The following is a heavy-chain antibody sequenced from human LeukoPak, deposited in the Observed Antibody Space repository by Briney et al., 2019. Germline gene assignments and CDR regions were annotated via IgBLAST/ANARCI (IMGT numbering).Heavy chain of an antibody. CDR3: ARGGLYVWGSYRFDY. CDR1: GFTFSSYS. Sequence: GGSLRLSCAASGFTFSSYSMNWVRQAPGKGLEWVSSITRSSYIYYADSMKGRFTVSRDNAKNSLYLQMNSLRAEDTAVYYCARGGLYVWGSYRFDYWGQGTLVTVSS. V-gene: IGHV3-21*01. D-gene: IGHD3-16*02. J-gene: IGHJ4*02. CDR2: ITRSSYI.